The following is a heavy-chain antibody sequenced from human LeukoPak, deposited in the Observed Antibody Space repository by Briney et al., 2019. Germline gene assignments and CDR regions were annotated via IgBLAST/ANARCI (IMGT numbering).Heavy chain of an antibody. CDR3: ARVPYQPLYFDY. CDR2: ISVYNGNT. V-gene: IGHV1-18*01. D-gene: IGHD2-2*01. CDR1: GYTFTSYG. Sequence: ASVNVSCKASGYTFTSYGISWVRQAPGQGLERMGWISVYNGNTNYAQKLQGRVTITTDTSKSTAYMELRSLRSDDTAVYYCARVPYQPLYFDYWGQGTLVTVSS. J-gene: IGHJ4*02.